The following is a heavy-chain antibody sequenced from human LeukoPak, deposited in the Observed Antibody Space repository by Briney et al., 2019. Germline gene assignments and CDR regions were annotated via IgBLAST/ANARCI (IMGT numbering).Heavy chain of an antibody. CDR2: ISWNSGSI. CDR1: GFTFDDYA. CDR3: AKGIGYYYDSSGAFDI. Sequence: GRSLRLSCAASGFTFDDYAMHSVRQAPGTGLEWVSGISWNSGSIGYADSVKGRFTISRDNAKNSLYLQMNSLRAEDMALYYCAKGIGYYYDSSGAFDIWGQGTMVTVSS. J-gene: IGHJ3*02. D-gene: IGHD3-22*01. V-gene: IGHV3-9*03.